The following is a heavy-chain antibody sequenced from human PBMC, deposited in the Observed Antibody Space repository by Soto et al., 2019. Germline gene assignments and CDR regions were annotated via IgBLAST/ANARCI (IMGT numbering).Heavy chain of an antibody. CDR1: GGSFSAHY. CDR2: INHRGST. CDR3: ARGLGGYSYGGLDS. D-gene: IGHD5-18*01. Sequence: QVRLQQWGAGLLKPSETLTLTCAVSGGSFSAHYWSWIRQPPGKGLEWIGEINHRGSTNYSPSLKSRLAISVDTSKNQFSLKLTSVTAADTAVYYCARGLGGYSYGGLDSWGQGALVTVSS. V-gene: IGHV4-34*01. J-gene: IGHJ4*02.